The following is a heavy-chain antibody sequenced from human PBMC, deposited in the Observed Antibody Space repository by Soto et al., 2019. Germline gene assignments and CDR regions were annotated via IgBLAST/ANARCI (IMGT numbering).Heavy chain of an antibody. D-gene: IGHD3-10*01. J-gene: IGHJ5*02. CDR3: ARYGSGSSVWFDP. Sequence: PSETLSLTCSVSGGSISRYYWSWIRQPPGKGLEWIGYIYYSGSTIYNPSLKSRVTISVDTAKNQFSLKLSSVTAADTAVYYCARYGSGSSVWFDPWGQGTLVT. CDR1: GGSISRYY. V-gene: IGHV4-59*01. CDR2: IYYSGST.